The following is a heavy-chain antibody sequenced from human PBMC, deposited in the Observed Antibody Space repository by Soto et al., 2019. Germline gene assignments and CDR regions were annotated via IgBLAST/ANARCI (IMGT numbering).Heavy chain of an antibody. J-gene: IGHJ4*02. CDR3: AKARCSTTNCYVPDY. V-gene: IGHV3-23*01. CDR2: ISGSGASP. Sequence: PWGSLRLSCAASGVTFSTYTRSWVRRDPGKGLEWVSAISGSGASPSYADSVQGRFTISRDNPKRTLYLQMNNLRAEDTAVYYCAKARCSTTNCYVPDYWGQGTLVTVSS. D-gene: IGHD2-2*01. CDR1: GVTFSTYT.